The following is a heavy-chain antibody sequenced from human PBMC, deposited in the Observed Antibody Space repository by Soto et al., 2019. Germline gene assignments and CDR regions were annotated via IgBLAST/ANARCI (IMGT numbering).Heavy chain of an antibody. CDR1: GFMFNNSA. D-gene: IGHD2-21*01. V-gene: IGHV3-23*01. CDR3: ARAKAVVIAALDI. CDR2: VSDNGGSRGGT. Sequence: GSLRLSCKASGFMFNNSAMTWVRQAPGQGLQWVASVSDNGGSRGGTYYADSVKGRFTISRDNSKNTLYLQLDSLTGADTAVYYRARAKAVVIAALDIWGQGTMVTVSS. J-gene: IGHJ3*02.